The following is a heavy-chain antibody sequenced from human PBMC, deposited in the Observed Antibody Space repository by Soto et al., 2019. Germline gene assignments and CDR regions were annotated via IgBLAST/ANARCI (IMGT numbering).Heavy chain of an antibody. CDR3: AKVRGTMVRGVIGPLDY. D-gene: IGHD3-10*01. CDR2: ISYDGSNK. J-gene: IGHJ4*02. V-gene: IGHV3-30*18. CDR1: GFTFSSYG. Sequence: GGSLRLSCAASGFTFSSYGMHWVRQAPGKGLEWVAVISYDGSNKYYADSVKGRFTISRDNSKNTLYLQMNSLRAEDTAVYYCAKVRGTMVRGVIGPLDYWGQGT.